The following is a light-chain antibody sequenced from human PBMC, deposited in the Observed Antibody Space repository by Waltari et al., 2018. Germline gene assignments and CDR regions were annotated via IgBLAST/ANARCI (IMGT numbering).Light chain of an antibody. CDR2: EAA. CDR1: HSVSWY. Sequence: DIVLPQSPATLSLDPGQRANLSCRASHSVSWYLDWYQQRPGQAPRLLLYEAANGATGIPARFIGSGSETDFTLTISSLEPEDSAVYYCQQRRNWPLTFGGGTKVEIK. CDR3: QQRRNWPLT. J-gene: IGKJ4*01. V-gene: IGKV3-11*01.